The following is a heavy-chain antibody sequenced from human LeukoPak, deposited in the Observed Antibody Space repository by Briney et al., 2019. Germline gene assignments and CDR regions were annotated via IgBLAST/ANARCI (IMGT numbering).Heavy chain of an antibody. CDR3: ARFGSTTFADY. CDR2: INREGSDA. D-gene: IGHD3-16*01. CDR1: GFTFSNYW. V-gene: IGHV3-74*01. Sequence: GGSLRLSCAASGFTFSNYWMHWVRQVPGKGLVWVSRINREGSDATYADSVEGRFTISISRDNAKNTVYLQMNTLRAEDTAVYYCARFGSTTFADYWGQGTLVTVSS. J-gene: IGHJ4*02.